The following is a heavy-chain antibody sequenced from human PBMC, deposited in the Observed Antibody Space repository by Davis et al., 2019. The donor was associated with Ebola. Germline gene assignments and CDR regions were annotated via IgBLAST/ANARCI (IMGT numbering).Heavy chain of an antibody. Sequence: GESLKISCAASGFTFSRYDMHWVRQATGKGLEWVSGIGTAGDPNYPDSVRGRFAISRENAKNSLFLKMDNLRAGDTAVYYCVKGGFNHYYGMDVWGQGTTVTVSS. CDR2: IGTAGDP. J-gene: IGHJ6*02. CDR1: GFTFSRYD. D-gene: IGHD3-10*01. V-gene: IGHV3-13*05. CDR3: VKGGFNHYYGMDV.